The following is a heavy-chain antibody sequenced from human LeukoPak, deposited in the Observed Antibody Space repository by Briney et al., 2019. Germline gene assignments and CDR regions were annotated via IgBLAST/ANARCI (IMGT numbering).Heavy chain of an antibody. CDR1: GFTFSSYG. CDR2: ISYDGNNK. Sequence: GGSLRLSCAASGFTFSSYGMHWVRQAPGKGLEWVAIISYDGNNKYYADSVKGRFTISRDNSKNTLYLQMNSLRVEDTAVYYCARAEQWLVPRFDYWGQGTLATVSS. D-gene: IGHD6-19*01. V-gene: IGHV3-30*03. J-gene: IGHJ4*02. CDR3: ARAEQWLVPRFDY.